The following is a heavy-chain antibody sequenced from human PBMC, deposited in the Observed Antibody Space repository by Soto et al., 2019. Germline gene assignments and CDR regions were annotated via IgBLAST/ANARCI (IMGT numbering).Heavy chain of an antibody. CDR2: INHSGST. V-gene: IGHV4-34*01. CDR1: GGSFSGYY. Sequence: SETLSLTCAVYGGSFSGYYWSWIRQPPGKGLEWIGEINHSGSTNYNPSLKSRVTISVDTSKNQFSLKLSSVTAADTAVYYCARERTTHYYYHYAMDAWGQGTKVT. J-gene: IGHJ6*02. D-gene: IGHD1-1*01. CDR3: ARERTTHYYYHYAMDA.